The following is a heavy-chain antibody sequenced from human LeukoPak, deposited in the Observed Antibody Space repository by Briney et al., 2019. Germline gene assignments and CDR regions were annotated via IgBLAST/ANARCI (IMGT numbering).Heavy chain of an antibody. Sequence: ASVNVSCKASGYTFTSYAMHWVRQAPGQRLEWMGWINAGNGNTKYSQKFQGRVTITRDTSASTAYMELSSLRSEDTAVYYCARYHDFYGMDVWGQGTTVTVSS. CDR3: ARYHDFYGMDV. CDR1: GYTFTSYA. J-gene: IGHJ6*02. V-gene: IGHV1-3*01. D-gene: IGHD3-3*01. CDR2: INAGNGNT.